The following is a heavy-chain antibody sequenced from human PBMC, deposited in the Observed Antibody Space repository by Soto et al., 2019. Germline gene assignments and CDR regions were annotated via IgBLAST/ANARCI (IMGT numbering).Heavy chain of an antibody. J-gene: IGHJ6*02. V-gene: IGHV1-24*01. CDR1: GYTLTELS. Sequence: ASVKVSCKVSGYTLTELSMHWVRQAPGKGLEWMGGFDPEDGETIYAQKFQGRVTMTEDTSTDTAHMELSSLRSEDTAVYYCATDSRFLEWLLGGMDVWGQGTTVTVSS. CDR3: ATDSRFLEWLLGGMDV. D-gene: IGHD3-3*01. CDR2: FDPEDGET.